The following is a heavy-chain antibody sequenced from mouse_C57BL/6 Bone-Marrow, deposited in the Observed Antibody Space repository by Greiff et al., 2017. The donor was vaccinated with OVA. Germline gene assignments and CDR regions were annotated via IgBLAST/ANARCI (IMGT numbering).Heavy chain of an antibody. CDR1: GYTFTSYG. D-gene: IGHD1-1*01. V-gene: IGHV1-81*01. Sequence: QVQLKESGAELARPGASVKLSCKASGYTFTSYGISWVKQRTGQGLEWIGEIYPRSGNTYYNEKFKGKATLTADKSSSTAYMELRSLTSEDSAVYFCARYYGSFAYWGQGTLVTVSA. CDR2: IYPRSGNT. J-gene: IGHJ3*01. CDR3: ARYYGSFAY.